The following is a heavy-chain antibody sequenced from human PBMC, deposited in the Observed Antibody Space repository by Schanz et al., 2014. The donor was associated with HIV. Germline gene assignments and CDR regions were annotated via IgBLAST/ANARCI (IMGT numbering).Heavy chain of an antibody. D-gene: IGHD3-10*01. CDR2: IYYTGST. CDR3: ARHSYQFGSGSLFDI. Sequence: QLQLQESGPGLLKPSETLSLTCTVSGGSISNNNYYWGWIRQPPGKGLEWIGTIYYTGSTYYNPSLKSRFTIPVDPPKNHSSLKVPSVTAADTAVYYCARHSYQFGSGSLFDIWGQGTMVTVSS. V-gene: IGHV4-39*01. J-gene: IGHJ3*02. CDR1: GGSISNNNYY.